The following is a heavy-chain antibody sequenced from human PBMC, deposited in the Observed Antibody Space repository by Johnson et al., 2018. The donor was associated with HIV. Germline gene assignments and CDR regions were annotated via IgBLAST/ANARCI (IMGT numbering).Heavy chain of an antibody. CDR1: GFTFDDYG. D-gene: IGHD3-10*01. V-gene: IGHV3-20*04. CDR2: INWNGGST. CDR3: ARDLYYGSGSSVAFDI. Sequence: MMLVESGGGVVRPGGSLRLSCAASGFTFDDYGMSWVRQAPGKGLEWVSGINWNGGSTGYADSVKGRFTISRDNAKNSLYLQMNSLRAEDTALYYCARDLYYGSGSSVAFDIWVQGTMVTVSS. J-gene: IGHJ3*02.